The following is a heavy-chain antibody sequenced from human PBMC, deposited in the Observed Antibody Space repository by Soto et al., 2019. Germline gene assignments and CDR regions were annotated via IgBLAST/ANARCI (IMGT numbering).Heavy chain of an antibody. D-gene: IGHD1-26*01. V-gene: IGHV1-3*01. Sequence: QVQLVQSGAEVKKPGASVKVSCKASGYTFTSYAMHWVRQAPGQRLEWMGWINAGNGNTKYSQKFQGRVTITRDTSASTAYMELSSLRSEDTAVYYCARDFAGPSWEPLVLHFDLWGRGTLVTVSS. CDR1: GYTFTSYA. J-gene: IGHJ2*01. CDR3: ARDFAGPSWEPLVLHFDL. CDR2: INAGNGNT.